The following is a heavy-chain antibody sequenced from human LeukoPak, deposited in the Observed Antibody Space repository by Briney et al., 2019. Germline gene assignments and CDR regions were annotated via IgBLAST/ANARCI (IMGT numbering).Heavy chain of an antibody. CDR1: GITFGNNW. V-gene: IGHV3-74*01. Sequence: GGSLRLSCAASGITFGNNWMHWVRQGPGKGLVWISRINSDGGGAIYADSVKGRFTVSRDNAMNTLYLQMNSLRAEDTAVYYCARDVPHNWFDTWGQGTLVTVSS. CDR2: INSDGGGA. CDR3: ARDVPHNWFDT. J-gene: IGHJ5*02.